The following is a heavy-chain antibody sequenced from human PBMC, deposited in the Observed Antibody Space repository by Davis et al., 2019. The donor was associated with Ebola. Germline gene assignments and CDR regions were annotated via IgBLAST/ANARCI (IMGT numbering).Heavy chain of an antibody. Sequence: GGSLRLSCAASGFTFTSYSMNWVRQAPGKGLEWVSGISWNSGSIGYADSVKGRFTISRDNAKNSLYLQMNSLRAEDTAVYYCAKSGLSFGVVKYHYGMDVWGKGTTVTVSS. D-gene: IGHD3-3*01. CDR1: GFTFTSYS. J-gene: IGHJ6*04. V-gene: IGHV3-9*01. CDR3: AKSGLSFGVVKYHYGMDV. CDR2: ISWNSGSI.